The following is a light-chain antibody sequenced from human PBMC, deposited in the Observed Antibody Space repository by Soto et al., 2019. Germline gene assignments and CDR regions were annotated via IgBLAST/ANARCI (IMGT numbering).Light chain of an antibody. CDR3: QTWGSGWV. V-gene: IGLV4-69*01. J-gene: IGLJ3*02. Sequence: QSVLTQSPSASASLGASVKLTCTLSSGHRSYAIAWHQQQPEKGPRFLMKLNSDGSQTKGDGIPDRFSGSTSGAERYLTITRLQSEDEADYYCQTWGSGWVFGGGTKLTVL. CDR1: SGHRSYA. CDR2: LNSDGSQ.